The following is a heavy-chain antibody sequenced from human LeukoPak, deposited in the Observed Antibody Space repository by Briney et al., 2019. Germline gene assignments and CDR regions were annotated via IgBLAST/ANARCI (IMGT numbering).Heavy chain of an antibody. J-gene: IGHJ4*02. Sequence: GASVKVSCKASGYTFTSYYMHWVRQAPGQGLQWMGIINPSGGSTRYAQKFQGRVSMTRDTSTSTVYMELSSLRSEDTAVYYCARETPDSSSWTAFDFWGQGTLVTVSS. V-gene: IGHV1-46*01. CDR2: INPSGGST. CDR1: GYTFTSYY. D-gene: IGHD6-13*01. CDR3: ARETPDSSSWTAFDF.